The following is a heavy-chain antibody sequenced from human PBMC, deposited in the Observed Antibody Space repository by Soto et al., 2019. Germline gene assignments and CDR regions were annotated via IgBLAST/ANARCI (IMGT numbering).Heavy chain of an antibody. CDR2: INAGSGNT. Sequence: QAQLVQSGAEMKKPGASVKVSCKAAGYTFSTYTMNCVRQAPGQSLEWMGWINAGSGNTKYSQNFQGRVSITRDTSASTGYMELTGLKSEDTAVYYCARDTETLGPRANDALDIWGQGTMVTVSS. CDR1: GYTFSTYT. J-gene: IGHJ3*02. D-gene: IGHD3-3*02. V-gene: IGHV1-3*01. CDR3: ARDTETLGPRANDALDI.